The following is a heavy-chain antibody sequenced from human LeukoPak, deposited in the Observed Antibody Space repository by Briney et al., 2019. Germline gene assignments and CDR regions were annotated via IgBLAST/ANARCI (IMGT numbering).Heavy chain of an antibody. D-gene: IGHD6-19*01. CDR1: GFTSSSYW. V-gene: IGHV3-74*01. CDR2: INIDGRST. Sequence: PGGSLRPSFAPPGFTSSSYWMHWVRQAPGKGLVWVSRINIDGRSTNYADSVKGRFTISRDNAKKTLYLQMNSLRVEDTAVYYCAGPRAVAGLGTEYYYYGMDVWGQGTTVTVSS. J-gene: IGHJ6*02. CDR3: AGPRAVAGLGTEYYYYGMDV.